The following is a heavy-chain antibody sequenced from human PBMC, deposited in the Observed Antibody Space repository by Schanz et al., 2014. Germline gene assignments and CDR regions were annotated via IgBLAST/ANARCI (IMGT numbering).Heavy chain of an antibody. J-gene: IGHJ4*02. V-gene: IGHV1-46*01. D-gene: IGHD3-3*01. CDR1: GYTFTSYY. CDR3: ARGTRVRTTDFWSGLYYFDY. CDR2: INPSGGST. Sequence: QVQLVQSGAEVKKPGASVKVSCKASGYTFTSYYMYWVRQAPGQGLDWMRGINPSGGSTIYAQKFQDRVTMTRDTSTSTVYMELNSLRSEDTAVYYCARGTRVRTTDFWSGLYYFDYWGQGTLVTVSS.